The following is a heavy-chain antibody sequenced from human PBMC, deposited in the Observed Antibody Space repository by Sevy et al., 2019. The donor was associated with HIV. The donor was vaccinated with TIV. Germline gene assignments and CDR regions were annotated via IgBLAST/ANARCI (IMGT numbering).Heavy chain of an antibody. D-gene: IGHD6-19*01. J-gene: IGHJ4*02. V-gene: IGHV3-30*18. CDR1: GFTFSSYD. Sequence: GGSLRLSCAASGFTFSSYDMHWVRQAPGKGLEWVAVISYDGSNKYYADSVKGRFTISRDNSRNTLYLQMNSLRAEDTAVYYCAKDAYSSGDGYFDYWGQRTLVTVSS. CDR2: ISYDGSNK. CDR3: AKDAYSSGDGYFDY.